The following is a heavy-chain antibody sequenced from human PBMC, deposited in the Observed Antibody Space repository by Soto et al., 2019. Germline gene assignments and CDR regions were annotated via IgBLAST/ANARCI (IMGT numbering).Heavy chain of an antibody. CDR3: ARGRQRSSSGWYLLFDY. CDR1: GGSFSGYY. CDR2: INHSGST. J-gene: IGHJ4*02. Sequence: PSETLSLTCAVYGGSFSGYYWSWIRQPPGKGLEWIGEINHSGSTNYNPSLKSRVTISVDTSKNQFSLKLSSVTAADTAVYYCARGRQRSSSGWYLLFDYWGQGTLVTVSS. V-gene: IGHV4-34*01. D-gene: IGHD6-19*01.